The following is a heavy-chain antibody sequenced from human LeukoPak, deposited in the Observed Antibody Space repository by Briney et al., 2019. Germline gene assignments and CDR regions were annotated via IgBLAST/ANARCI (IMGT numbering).Heavy chain of an antibody. J-gene: IGHJ4*02. V-gene: IGHV3-49*04. CDR2: IRSKAYGGTT. CDR3: TRDTGDGLDY. D-gene: IGHD7-27*01. Sequence: GRSLRLSCTASGFTFGDCAMSWVRQAPGKGLEWVGFIRSKAYGGTTEYAASVKGRFTISRDDSKSIAYLQMNSLKTEDTAVYYCTRDTGDGLDYWGQGTLVTVSS. CDR1: GFTFGDCA.